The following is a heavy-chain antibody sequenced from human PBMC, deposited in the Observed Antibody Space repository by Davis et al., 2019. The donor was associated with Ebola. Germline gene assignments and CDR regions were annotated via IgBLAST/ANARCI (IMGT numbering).Heavy chain of an antibody. Sequence: ASVKVSCKASGYTFTNYGITWVRQAPGQGLEWMGWINPHNGNTNYAQNVQGRVIMTSDTATTTAYMEVGSLRSDDSAVYYCARAQFPTTSDHWGQGTLVTVSS. CDR2: INPHNGNT. CDR3: ARAQFPTTSDH. CDR1: GYTFTNYG. V-gene: IGHV1-18*04. J-gene: IGHJ4*02. D-gene: IGHD1-1*01.